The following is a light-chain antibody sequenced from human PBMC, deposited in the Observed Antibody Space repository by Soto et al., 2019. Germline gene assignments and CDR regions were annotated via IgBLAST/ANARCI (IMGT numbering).Light chain of an antibody. J-gene: IGLJ2*01. CDR2: EVR. CDR3: GSYASASLI. Sequence: QSALTQPASVSGSPGQSITISCTGTSSDIGAYDYVSWYQQYPGTVPTLIIYEVRFRPSGVSNRFSGSKSGNTASLTISGLQTEDEADYYCGSYASASLIFGAGTKLTVL. CDR1: SSDIGAYDY. V-gene: IGLV2-14*01.